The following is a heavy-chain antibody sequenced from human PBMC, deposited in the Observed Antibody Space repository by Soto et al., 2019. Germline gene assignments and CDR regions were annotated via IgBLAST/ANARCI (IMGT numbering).Heavy chain of an antibody. CDR2: IKRKIDGETT. CDR1: GFAFTHVW. J-gene: IGHJ3*02. CDR3: AADRYCSSNTCPGAFDI. Sequence: EVQLLESGGDLAEPGGSLRLSCASSGFAFTHVWMTWVRQAPGRGREWVGRIKRKIDGETTNYAAPVKGRLTISRDDSRNTLYLQMNSLKTDDSAVYYCAADRYCSSNTCPGAFDIWGQGTTV. V-gene: IGHV3-15*01. D-gene: IGHD2-2*01.